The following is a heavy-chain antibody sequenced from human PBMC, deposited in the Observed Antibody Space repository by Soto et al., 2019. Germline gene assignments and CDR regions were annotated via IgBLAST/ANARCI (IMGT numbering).Heavy chain of an antibody. J-gene: IGHJ6*02. Sequence: PGGSLRLSSAASGFTYKKYYMYWVRQAPGKGLEWVSSIGNSGDTNYAGSVKGRFTISRDNAKNSLYLQMNSLRAEDTAVYYCAVFRTGSGGRYYYGMDVWGQGTTVTVSS. CDR1: GFTYKKYY. V-gene: IGHV3-13*01. CDR2: IGNSGDT. D-gene: IGHD2-15*01. CDR3: AVFRTGSGGRYYYGMDV.